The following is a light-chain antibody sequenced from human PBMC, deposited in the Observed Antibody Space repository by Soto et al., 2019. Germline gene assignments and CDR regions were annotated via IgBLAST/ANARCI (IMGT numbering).Light chain of an antibody. J-gene: IGKJ1*01. Sequence: ESVLTQSPATLSLSPGERATLSCRASESVSRCLAWYQQKPGQAPRLLIYDATNRATGIPARFSGSGSGTDFTLTISSLAPEDFALYFCQQCSNWPPTFGQGTKVGIK. CDR2: DAT. CDR1: ESVSRC. CDR3: QQCSNWPPT. V-gene: IGKV3-11*01.